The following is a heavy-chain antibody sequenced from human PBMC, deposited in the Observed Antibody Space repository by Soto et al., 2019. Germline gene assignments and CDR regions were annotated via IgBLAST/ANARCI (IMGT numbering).Heavy chain of an antibody. CDR3: ARDQWFGELLGPGYYYYGMDV. CDR2: ISAYNGNT. J-gene: IGHJ6*02. CDR1: GYTFTSYG. V-gene: IGHV1-18*01. Sequence: ASVKVSCKASGYTFTSYGISWVRQAPGQGLEWMGWISAYNGNTNYAQKLQGRVTMTTDTSTSTAYMELRSLRSDDTAVYYCARDQWFGELLGPGYYYYGMDVWGQGTTVTVSS. D-gene: IGHD3-10*01.